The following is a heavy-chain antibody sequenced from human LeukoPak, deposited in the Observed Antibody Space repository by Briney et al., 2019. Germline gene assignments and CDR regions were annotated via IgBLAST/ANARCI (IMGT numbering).Heavy chain of an antibody. J-gene: IGHJ3*02. CDR1: GFTFRKYW. V-gene: IGHV3-74*01. CDR2: INPDDEST. D-gene: IGHD1-26*01. CDR3: LTILEATIDAFDI. Sequence: GGSLRLSCVASGFTFRKYWLHWVRQAPGKGLEWVSRINPDDESTSYADSVRGRFTISRDNAKNTLYLQMNSLRAEDTAVYYCLTILEATIDAFDIWGQGTMVTVSS.